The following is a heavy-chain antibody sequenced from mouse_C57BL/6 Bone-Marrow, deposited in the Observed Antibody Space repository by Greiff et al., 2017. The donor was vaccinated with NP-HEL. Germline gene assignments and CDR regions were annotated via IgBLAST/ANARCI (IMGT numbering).Heavy chain of an antibody. V-gene: IGHV1-69*01. CDR1: GYTFTSYW. Sequence: QVQLQQPGAELVMPGASVKLSCKASGYTFTSYWMHWVKQRPGQGLEWIGEIDPSDSYTNYNQKFKGKSTLTVDKSSSTAYMQLSSLTSEDSAVYYCARGIITTVVVVDYWGQGTTLTVSS. D-gene: IGHD1-1*01. CDR2: IDPSDSYT. CDR3: ARGIITTVVVVDY. J-gene: IGHJ2*01.